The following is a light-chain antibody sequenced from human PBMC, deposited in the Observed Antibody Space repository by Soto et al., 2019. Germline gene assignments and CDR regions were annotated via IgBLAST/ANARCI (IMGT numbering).Light chain of an antibody. CDR1: QSLVHSDGNTY. Sequence: DSVMTQSPLSLPVTLGQPASISCRASQSLVHSDGNTYLNWYQQRPGQSPRRLIYRVSNRDSGVPDRFSGSGSATDFTLKISRVEAEDVGVYYCMQGTYRRTFGQGTKV. CDR3: MQGTYRRT. J-gene: IGKJ1*01. CDR2: RVS. V-gene: IGKV2-30*02.